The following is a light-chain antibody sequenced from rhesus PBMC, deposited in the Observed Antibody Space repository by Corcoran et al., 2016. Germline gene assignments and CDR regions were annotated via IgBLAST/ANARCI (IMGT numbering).Light chain of an antibody. CDR1: QNIYSN. CDR3: QHYYDNPFT. Sequence: DIQMTQSPSALSASVGDRVTISCRASQNIYSNLAWYQQKPGKAPKLLIYAASSLQTGIPSRCSGSGSGTEFTLTISSLQPEDSAAYYCQHYYDNPFTFGPGTKLDIK. CDR2: AAS. V-gene: IGKV1S12*01. J-gene: IGKJ3*01.